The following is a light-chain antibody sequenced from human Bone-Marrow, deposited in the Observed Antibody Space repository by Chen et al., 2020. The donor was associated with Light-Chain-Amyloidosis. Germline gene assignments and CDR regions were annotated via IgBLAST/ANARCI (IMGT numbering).Light chain of an antibody. Sequence: DIQMTQSPSPLSASVGDRVAITCRASRIISNSLVWYQQKPGKAPKLLLYAASRLESGVPSRFSGSGSGTDYTLTITSLEPEDFATYYCQEYYDTPHTFGQGTKLEIK. CDR3: QEYYDTPHT. CDR1: RIISNS. J-gene: IGKJ2*01. V-gene: IGKV1-NL1*01. CDR2: AAS.